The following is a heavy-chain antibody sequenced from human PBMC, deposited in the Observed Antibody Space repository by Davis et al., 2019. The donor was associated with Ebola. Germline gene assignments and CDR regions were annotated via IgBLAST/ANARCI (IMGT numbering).Heavy chain of an antibody. CDR2: IKQDGSEK. D-gene: IGHD6-19*01. Sequence: GESLKISCAASGFTFSSYWMSWVRQAPGKGLEWVANIKQDGSEKYYVDSVKGRFTISRDNAKNSLYLQMNSLAAEDTAVYYCARESVAGTGGFDIWGQGTMVTVSS. J-gene: IGHJ3*02. CDR3: ARESVAGTGGFDI. CDR1: GFTFSSYW. V-gene: IGHV3-7*01.